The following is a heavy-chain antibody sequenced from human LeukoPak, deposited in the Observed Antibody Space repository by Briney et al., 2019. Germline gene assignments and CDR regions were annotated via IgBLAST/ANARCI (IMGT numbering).Heavy chain of an antibody. V-gene: IGHV4-59*08. J-gene: IGHJ4*02. CDR2: IYYSGST. Sequence: SETLSLTCTVSGGSISSYYWSWIRQPPGKGLEWIGYIYYSGSTNYNPSLKSRVTISVDTSKNQFSLKLSSVTAADTAVYYCASLSVGAPDYWGQGTLVTVSS. D-gene: IGHD1-26*01. CDR3: ASLSVGAPDY. CDR1: GGSISSYY.